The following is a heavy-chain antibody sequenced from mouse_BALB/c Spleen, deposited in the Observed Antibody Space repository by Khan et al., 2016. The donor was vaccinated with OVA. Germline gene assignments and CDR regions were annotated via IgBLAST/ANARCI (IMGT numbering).Heavy chain of an antibody. V-gene: IGHV1-76*01. D-gene: IGHD3-2*02. CDR3: AREEALYYFDY. CDR2: IYPGTGNT. CDR1: GYIFTSYW. J-gene: IGHJ2*01. Sequence: VKLKQSGTELVRPGASVKLSCKTSGYIFTSYWIHWVKQRSGQGLEWIARIYPGTGNTYYSEKFNGKASLTADKSSSTSSMHLSSLRAEDSAVYFCAREEALYYFDYWGQGTTLTVSS.